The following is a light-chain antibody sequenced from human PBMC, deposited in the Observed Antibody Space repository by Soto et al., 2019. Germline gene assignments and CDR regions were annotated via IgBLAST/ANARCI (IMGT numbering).Light chain of an antibody. Sequence: DIQMTQSPSSLSASVGERVTITCRASQNIGVYLNWYQQKPGKAPKLLIYAASSLQSGVSSRFSGSGSATDFTLTISSLLPEDFATYYCQQGNSFPFTFGPGTKVDIK. J-gene: IGKJ3*01. V-gene: IGKV1-39*01. CDR1: QNIGVY. CDR3: QQGNSFPFT. CDR2: AAS.